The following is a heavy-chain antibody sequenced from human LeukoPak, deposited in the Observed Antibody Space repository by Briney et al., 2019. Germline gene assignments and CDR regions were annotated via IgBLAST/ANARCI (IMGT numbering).Heavy chain of an antibody. CDR3: GRCKSSDWLFDY. Sequence: ASVKVSCKASGYTFTSYGISWVRQAPGQGLEWMGWISAYNGNTNYAQKLQGRVTMTTDTSTNTAYMELRSLRSDDTAVYYCGRCKSSDWLFDYWGQGTLVTVSS. CDR2: ISAYNGNT. V-gene: IGHV1-18*01. CDR1: GYTFTSYG. J-gene: IGHJ4*02. D-gene: IGHD6-19*01.